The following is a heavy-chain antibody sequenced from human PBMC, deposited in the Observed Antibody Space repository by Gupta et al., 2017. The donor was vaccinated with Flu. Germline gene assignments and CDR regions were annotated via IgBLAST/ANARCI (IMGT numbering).Heavy chain of an antibody. D-gene: IGHD2-8*01. Sequence: PGKGLEWVGFIRSKAYGGTTEYAASVKGRFTISRDDSKSIAYLQMNSLKTEDTAVYYCTTNLRLLYPYYFDYWGQGTLVTVSS. J-gene: IGHJ4*02. CDR3: TTNLRLLYPYYFDY. V-gene: IGHV3-49*02. CDR2: IRSKAYGGTT.